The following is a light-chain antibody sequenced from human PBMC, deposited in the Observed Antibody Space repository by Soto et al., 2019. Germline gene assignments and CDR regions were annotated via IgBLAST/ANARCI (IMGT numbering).Light chain of an antibody. CDR3: QQSFITPPLT. Sequence: DIQMTQSPSSLSAPIGNRITITCRASQSISTYLNCYHQKPGKAPRLLIYDASTLQNGVPSRFSGSGSATDYTLTISSLQPEDFATYYCQQSFITPPLTFGGGTKVEMK. CDR1: QSISTY. V-gene: IGKV1-39*01. J-gene: IGKJ4*01. CDR2: DAS.